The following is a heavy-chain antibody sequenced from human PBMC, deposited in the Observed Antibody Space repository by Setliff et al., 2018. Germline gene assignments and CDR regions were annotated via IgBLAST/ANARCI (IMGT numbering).Heavy chain of an antibody. V-gene: IGHV4-59*11. CDR3: ARSSPSGGSYGPLDY. D-gene: IGHD5-18*01. CDR1: GGSINGHY. CDR2: IYYTGKT. Sequence: SETLSLTCTISGGSINGHYWSWIRQPPGKGLEWIGNIYYTGKTNYNHSLKGRVTISVDTSKNQFTLKVNSVTAADTAVYYCARSSPSGGSYGPLDYWGQGTLVTVSS. J-gene: IGHJ4*02.